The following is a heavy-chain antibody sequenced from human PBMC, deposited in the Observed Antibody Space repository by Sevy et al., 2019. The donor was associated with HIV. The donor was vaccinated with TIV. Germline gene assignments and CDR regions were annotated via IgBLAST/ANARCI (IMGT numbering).Heavy chain of an antibody. V-gene: IGHV5-51*01. J-gene: IGHJ6*02. CDR2: IFPADSDT. CDR3: ARARGIPHFYYGMDL. D-gene: IGHD1-26*01. CDR1: GYSFTTSW. Sequence: GESLKISCKASGYSFTTSWIGWVRQMPGKGLEWMGIIFPADSDTRYSPSCQGQVTISADNSFSTVYLQWSSLKASDTAMYYCARARGIPHFYYGMDLWGHGTTVTVSS.